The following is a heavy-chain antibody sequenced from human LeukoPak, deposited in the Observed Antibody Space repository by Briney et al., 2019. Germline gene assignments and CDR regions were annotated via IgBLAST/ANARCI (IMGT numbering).Heavy chain of an antibody. V-gene: IGHV3-7*01. J-gene: IGHJ3*02. CDR2: IKQDGSEK. CDR1: GFTFSSYW. Sequence: GGSLRLSSAASGFTFSSYWMSWVRQAPGKGLEWVANIKQDGSEKYYVDSVKGRFTISRDNAKNSLYLQMNGLRAEDTAVYYCAREASHDAFDIWGQGTLVTVSS. CDR3: AREASHDAFDI.